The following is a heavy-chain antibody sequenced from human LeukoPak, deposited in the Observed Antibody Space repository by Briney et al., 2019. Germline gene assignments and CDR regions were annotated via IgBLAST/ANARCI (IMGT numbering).Heavy chain of an antibody. CDR1: GFTFSSYA. J-gene: IGHJ4*02. Sequence: GGSLRLSCAASGFTFSSYAMSWVRQAPGKGLEWVSAISGSGGSTYYADSVKGRLTISRDNSKNTLYLQMNSLRAEDTAVYYCAKGNYGSGSYYGLDYWGQGTLVTVSS. CDR3: AKGNYGSGSYYGLDY. V-gene: IGHV3-23*01. CDR2: ISGSGGST. D-gene: IGHD3-10*01.